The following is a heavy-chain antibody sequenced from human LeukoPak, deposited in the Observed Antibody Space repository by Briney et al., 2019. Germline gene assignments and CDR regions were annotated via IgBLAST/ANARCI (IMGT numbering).Heavy chain of an antibody. CDR3: AREGP. CDR2: ISYDGSNK. V-gene: IGHV3-30-3*01. Sequence: GGSLRLSCAASGFTFSSYAMHWVRQAPGKGLEWVAVISYDGSNKYYADSVKGRFTISRDNSKNTLYLQMNSLRAEDTAVYYCAREGPWGQGTLVTVSS. J-gene: IGHJ5*02. CDR1: GFTFSSYA.